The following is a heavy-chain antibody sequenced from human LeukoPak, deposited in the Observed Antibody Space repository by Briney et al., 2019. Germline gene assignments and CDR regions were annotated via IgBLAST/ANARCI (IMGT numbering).Heavy chain of an antibody. V-gene: IGHV4-39*07. J-gene: IGHJ2*01. CDR3: ARVSKPLGSYSRGGYFDL. D-gene: IGHD1-26*01. CDR2: IHHNGRT. CDR1: GDSISTSSNY. Sequence: PSETLSLTCTVSGDSISTSSNYWAWIRQPPGKGLEWIGSIHHNGRTYDNPSLKSRFTISVDTSKNQFSLKLSSVTAADTAVYYCARVSKPLGSYSRGGYFDLWGRGTLVTVSS.